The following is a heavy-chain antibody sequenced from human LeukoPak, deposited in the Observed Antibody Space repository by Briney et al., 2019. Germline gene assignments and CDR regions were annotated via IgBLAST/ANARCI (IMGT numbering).Heavy chain of an antibody. CDR1: GFIVSHYA. V-gene: IGHV3-23*01. J-gene: IGHJ4*02. CDR2: IIGSGGST. CDR3: VKEGPRVHFDY. Sequence: GGSLRLSCAASGFIVSHYAMSWVRQTPGKGLEWVSGIIGSGGSTYYADSVKGRFTISRDNSKTTVYLQMNSLKADDTAVYYCVKEGPRVHFDYWGQGTLVTVSS.